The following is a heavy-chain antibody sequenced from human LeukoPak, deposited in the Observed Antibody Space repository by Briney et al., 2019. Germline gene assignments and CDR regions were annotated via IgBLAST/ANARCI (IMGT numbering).Heavy chain of an antibody. J-gene: IGHJ4*02. V-gene: IGHV7-4-1*02. CDR2: INTDTGNP. CDR1: GYTFTTYG. D-gene: IGHD2-2*01. Sequence: GASVKVSCKATGYTFTTYGMNWVRQAPGQGLEWMGRINTDTGNPTYAQGFTGRFVFSLDTSVSTAYLQISSLKAEDTAVYYCARTTAICSSTFCSRWGFDSWGQGPLVTVSS. CDR3: ARTTAICSSTFCSRWGFDS.